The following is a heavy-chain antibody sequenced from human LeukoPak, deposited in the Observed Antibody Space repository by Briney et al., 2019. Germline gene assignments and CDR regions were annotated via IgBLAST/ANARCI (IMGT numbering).Heavy chain of an antibody. CDR3: ARAPRGVVPAAIGL. CDR2: IYYSGST. CDR1: GGSISSYY. Sequence: SETLSLTCTVSGGSISSYYWSWIRQPSGKGLEWIGYIYYSGSTNYNPSLKSRVTISVDTSKNQFSLKLSSVTAADTAVYYCARAPRGVVPAAIGLWGQGTLVTVSS. D-gene: IGHD2-2*02. V-gene: IGHV4-59*08. J-gene: IGHJ4*02.